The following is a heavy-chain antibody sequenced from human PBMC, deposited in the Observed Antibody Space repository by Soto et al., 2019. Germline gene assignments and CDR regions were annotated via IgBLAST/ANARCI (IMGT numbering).Heavy chain of an antibody. J-gene: IGHJ4*02. Sequence: QVQLVQSGAEVKKPGASVKVSCKVSGYTLTELSMHWVRQAPGKGLEWMGGFDPEDGETIYAQKFQGRVTMTEDTSTDTAYMELSSLRSEDTAVYYCATTAKDNYDILTGTFSYYFDYWGQGTLVTVSS. CDR1: GYTLTELS. D-gene: IGHD3-9*01. V-gene: IGHV1-24*01. CDR2: FDPEDGET. CDR3: ATTAKDNYDILTGTFSYYFDY.